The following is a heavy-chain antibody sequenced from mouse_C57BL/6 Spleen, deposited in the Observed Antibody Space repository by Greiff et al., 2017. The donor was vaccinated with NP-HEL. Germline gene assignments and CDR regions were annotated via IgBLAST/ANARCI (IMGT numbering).Heavy chain of an antibody. J-gene: IGHJ2*01. CDR2: IYPGDGDT. CDR3: ARSPSITTVVDAYYFDY. D-gene: IGHD1-1*01. CDR1: GYAFSSYW. V-gene: IGHV1-80*01. Sequence: VQLQQSGAELVKPGASVKISCKASGYAFSSYWMNWVKQRPGTGLEWIGQIYPGDGDTNYNGKFKGKATLTADKSSSTAYMQLSSLTSEDSAVYFCARSPSITTVVDAYYFDYWGQGTTLTVSS.